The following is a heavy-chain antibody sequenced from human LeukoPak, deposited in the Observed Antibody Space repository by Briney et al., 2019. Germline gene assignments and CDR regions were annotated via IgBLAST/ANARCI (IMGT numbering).Heavy chain of an antibody. D-gene: IGHD3-10*01. V-gene: IGHV4-39*01. CDR1: GGSISSSSYY. CDR3: ARQRGREYYFDY. Sequence: PSETLSLTCTVSGGSISSSSYYWGWIRQPPGKRLEWIGSIYYSGSTYYNPSLKSRVTISVDTSKNQFSLKLSSVTAADTAVYYCARQRGREYYFDYWGQGTLVTVSS. J-gene: IGHJ4*02. CDR2: IYYSGST.